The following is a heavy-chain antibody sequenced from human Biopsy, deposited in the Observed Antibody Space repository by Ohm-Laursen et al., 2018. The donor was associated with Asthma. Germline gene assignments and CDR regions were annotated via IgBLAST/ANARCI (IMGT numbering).Heavy chain of an antibody. CDR3: ARTTYGDDGFDP. V-gene: IGHV4-31*03. CDR1: GGPINIGDYY. D-gene: IGHD4-17*01. Sequence: TLSLTCTASGGPINIGDYYWSWIRQHPVKGLEWIGYIYYSGSTYYNPSLKSRVSISLDTSKNQFSLSLTSVSAADTAVYYCARTTYGDDGFDPWGQGTLVTVSS. J-gene: IGHJ5*02. CDR2: IYYSGST.